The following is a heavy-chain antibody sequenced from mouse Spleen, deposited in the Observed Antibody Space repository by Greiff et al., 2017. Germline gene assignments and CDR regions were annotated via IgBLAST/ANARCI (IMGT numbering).Heavy chain of an antibody. Sequence: DVQLQESGGGLVKPGGSLKLSCAASGFAFSSYDMSWVRQTPEKRLEWVAYISSGGSSTYYLDSLKSRFIISRDNAKNILYLQMSSLKSEDTATYYCARAYGDYAMDYWGQGTSVTVSS. J-gene: IGHJ4*01. D-gene: IGHD1-1*02. CDR1: GFAFSSYD. CDR2: ISSGGSST. CDR3: ARAYGDYAMDY. V-gene: IGHV5-12-1*01.